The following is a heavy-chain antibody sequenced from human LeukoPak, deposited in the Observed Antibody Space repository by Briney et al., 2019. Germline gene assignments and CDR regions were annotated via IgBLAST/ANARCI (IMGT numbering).Heavy chain of an antibody. CDR2: ISAYNGNT. D-gene: IGHD3-9*01. J-gene: IGHJ5*02. CDR3: ARAAYFDWFHNWFDP. CDR1: GYTFTSDG. V-gene: IGHV1-18*01. Sequence: EASVNVSCTASGYTFTSDGISWVRQAPGQGLERMGWISAYNGNTNYAQKLQGRVTMTTDTSTSTAYMELRSLRSEDTAVYYCARAAYFDWFHNWFDPWGQGTLVTVSS.